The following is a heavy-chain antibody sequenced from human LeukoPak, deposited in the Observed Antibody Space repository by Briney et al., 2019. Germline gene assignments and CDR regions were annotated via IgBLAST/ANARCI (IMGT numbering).Heavy chain of an antibody. CDR1: GCTFSSYA. J-gene: IGHJ4*02. Sequence: GGSLRLSCADSGCTFSSYAMSWVRQAPGKGLEWVSAISGSGGSTYYADSVKGRFTISRDNSKNTLYLQMNSLRAEDTAVYYCTKAVTVVVVAATQDYWGQGTLVTVSS. V-gene: IGHV3-23*01. CDR2: ISGSGGST. CDR3: TKAVTVVVVAATQDY. D-gene: IGHD2-15*01.